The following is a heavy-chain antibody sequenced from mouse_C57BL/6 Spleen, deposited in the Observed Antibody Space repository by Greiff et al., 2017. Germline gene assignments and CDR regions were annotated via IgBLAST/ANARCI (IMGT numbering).Heavy chain of an antibody. D-gene: IGHD2-1*01. CDR2: FHPYNDDT. CDR3: AIIYYGNYGGYFDV. CDR1: GYTFTTYP. V-gene: IGHV1-47*01. Sequence: VQLQQSGAELVKPGASVKMSCKASGYTFTTYPIEWMKQNHGKSLEWIGNFHPYNDDTKYNEKFKGKATLTVEKSSSTVYLELSRLTSDDSAVYYCAIIYYGNYGGYFDVWGTGTTVTVSS. J-gene: IGHJ1*03.